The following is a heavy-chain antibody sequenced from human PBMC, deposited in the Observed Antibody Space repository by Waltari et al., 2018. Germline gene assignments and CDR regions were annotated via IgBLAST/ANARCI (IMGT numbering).Heavy chain of an antibody. CDR3: AREGTNAFDI. Sequence: QVQLQESGPGLVKPSETLSLTCTVSGGSISSYYWSWIRQPPGKGLEWIGYIYYSGSTNYNPALKSRVTISVDTSKNQFSLKLSSVTAADTAVYYCAREGTNAFDIWGQGTMVTVSS. CDR2: IYYSGST. CDR1: GGSISSYY. V-gene: IGHV4-59*01. D-gene: IGHD1-1*01. J-gene: IGHJ3*02.